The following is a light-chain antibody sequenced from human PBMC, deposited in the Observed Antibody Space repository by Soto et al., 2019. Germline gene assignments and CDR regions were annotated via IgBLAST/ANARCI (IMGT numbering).Light chain of an antibody. Sequence: DIQMTQSPSTLSASVGDRVTITCRASQSISVWLAWYQQKAGKAPNLLIYKASRLESGVPSRFSGSGSETEFTITVSGLQHGDSATYYCQQYNSYAQTFCQGTKGEVK. CDR1: QSISVW. V-gene: IGKV1-5*03. CDR3: QQYNSYAQT. CDR2: KAS. J-gene: IGKJ1*01.